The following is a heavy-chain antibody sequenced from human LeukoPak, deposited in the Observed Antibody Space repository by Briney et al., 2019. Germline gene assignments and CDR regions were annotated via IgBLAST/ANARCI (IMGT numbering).Heavy chain of an antibody. D-gene: IGHD5-18*01. CDR3: ARIHLWPKGAFDI. Sequence: SETLSLTCTVSGGSISSSSYYWGWIRQPPGKGLEWIGSIYYSGSTYYNPSLKSRVTISVDTSKNQFSLRLSSVTAADTAVYYCARIHLWPKGAFDIWGQGTLVTVSS. V-gene: IGHV4-39*01. CDR2: IYYSGST. CDR1: GGSISSSSYY. J-gene: IGHJ3*02.